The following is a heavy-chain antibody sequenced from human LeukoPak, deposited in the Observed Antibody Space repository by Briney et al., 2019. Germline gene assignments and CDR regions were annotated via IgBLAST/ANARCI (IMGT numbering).Heavy chain of an antibody. CDR1: GFTFSSYS. CDR2: IRSRSSSI. CDR3: ARGDIWFGESTY. D-gene: IGHD3-10*01. V-gene: IGHV3-21*01. Sequence: GGSLRLSCAASGFTFSSYSMNWVRQAPGKGLEWVSSIRSRSSSIYYADSVKGRFTISRDNAKNSLYLQMNSLRADDTAVYYCARGDIWFGESTYWGQGTLVTVSS. J-gene: IGHJ4*02.